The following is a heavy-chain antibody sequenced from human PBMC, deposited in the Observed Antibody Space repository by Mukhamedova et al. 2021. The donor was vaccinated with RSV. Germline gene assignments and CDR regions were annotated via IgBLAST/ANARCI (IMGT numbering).Heavy chain of an antibody. V-gene: IGHV3-23*01. Sequence: VSTISGTGGTTYYADSVKGRFTVSRDNSRNTLYLQMNSLTVEDTAVYFCSKDGVGRSDSLGQGTLVTVSS. D-gene: IGHD2-15*01. CDR2: ISGTGGTT. CDR3: SKDGVGRSDS. J-gene: IGHJ4*02.